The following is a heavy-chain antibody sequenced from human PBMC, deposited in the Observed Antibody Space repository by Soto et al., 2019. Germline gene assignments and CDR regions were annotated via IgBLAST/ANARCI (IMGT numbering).Heavy chain of an antibody. CDR2: IWYDGSNK. V-gene: IGHV3-33*01. CDR3: ARAGDYGDYFDY. J-gene: IGHJ4*02. Sequence: QVQLVESGGGVVQPGRSLRLSCAASGFTFSSYGMHWVRQAPGKGLEWVAVIWYDGSNKYYADSVKGRFTISRDNSKNPLYLQMNSLRAEDTAVYYCARAGDYGDYFDYWGQGTLVTVSS. D-gene: IGHD4-17*01. CDR1: GFTFSSYG.